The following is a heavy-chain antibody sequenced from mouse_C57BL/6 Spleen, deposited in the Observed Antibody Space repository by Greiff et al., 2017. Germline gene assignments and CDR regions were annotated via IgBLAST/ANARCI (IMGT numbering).Heavy chain of an antibody. V-gene: IGHV1-53*01. CDR3: ARSEYYVSYYFDY. J-gene: IGHJ2*01. D-gene: IGHD1-1*01. Sequence: QVQLQQPGTELVKPGASVKLSCKASGYTFTSYWMHWVKQRPGQGLEWIGNINPSNGGTNYNEKFKSKATLTVDQSSSTAYMQLSSLTSEDSAVYYCARSEYYVSYYFDYWGQGTTLTVSS. CDR2: INPSNGGT. CDR1: GYTFTSYW.